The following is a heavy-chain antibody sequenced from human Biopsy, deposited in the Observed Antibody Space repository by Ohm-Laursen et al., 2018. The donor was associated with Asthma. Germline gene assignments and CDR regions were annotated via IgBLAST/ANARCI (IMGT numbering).Heavy chain of an antibody. Sequence: TQTLTLTRAFSGFSLTTTGVGEAWIRQPPGKALEWLERIYWDDDKRYSSSLKSRLTITKDTSKNQVVLTMTNMDPVDTATYYCAHRLCIGGACYDAFDIWGQGTMVTVSS. V-gene: IGHV2-5*02. CDR1: GFSLTTTGVG. J-gene: IGHJ3*02. D-gene: IGHD2-8*02. CDR2: IYWDDDK. CDR3: AHRLCIGGACYDAFDI.